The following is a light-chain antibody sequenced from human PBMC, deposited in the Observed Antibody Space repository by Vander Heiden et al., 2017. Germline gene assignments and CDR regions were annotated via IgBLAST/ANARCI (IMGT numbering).Light chain of an antibody. CDR3: QQDNNCPHT. CDR2: GAS. V-gene: IGKV3-15*01. J-gene: IGKJ3*01. Sequence: EIVMTQSPATLSVSPGERATLSCRASQSVSSNLAWYQQKPGQAPRLLIYGASTRATGIPARFSGSGSGTEFTLTISSLQSEDFAVYYCQQDNNCPHTFGHGTKVDIK. CDR1: QSVSSN.